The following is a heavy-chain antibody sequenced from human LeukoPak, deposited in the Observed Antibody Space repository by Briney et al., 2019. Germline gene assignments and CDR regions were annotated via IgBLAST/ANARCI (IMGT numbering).Heavy chain of an antibody. CDR3: AKDQSSGWYWDAFDI. D-gene: IGHD6-19*01. V-gene: IGHV3-30*02. Sequence: GVSLRLSCAASGFTFSSYGMHCVRQAPGKGREWVAFIRYDGSNKYYADSVKGRFTISRDNSKNTLYLQMNSLRAEDTAVYYCAKDQSSGWYWDAFDIWGQGTMVTVSS. CDR2: IRYDGSNK. J-gene: IGHJ3*02. CDR1: GFTFSSYG.